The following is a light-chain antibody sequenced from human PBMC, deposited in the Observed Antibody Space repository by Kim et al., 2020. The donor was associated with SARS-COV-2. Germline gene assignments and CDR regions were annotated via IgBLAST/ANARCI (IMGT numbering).Light chain of an antibody. CDR3: QVWDGSREHRV. Sequence: APRMTASSTGSGTNIGSNSVVWYQQQPGQAPELVIYYDNERPSGIPERFSGSNSGNSATLAISRLEAGDEADYYCQVWDGSREHRVFGGGTQLTVL. V-gene: IGLV3-21*04. CDR1: NIGSNS. CDR2: YDN. J-gene: IGLJ3*02.